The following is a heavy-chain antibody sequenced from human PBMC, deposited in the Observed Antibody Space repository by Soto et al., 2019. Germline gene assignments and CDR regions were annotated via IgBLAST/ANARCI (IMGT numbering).Heavy chain of an antibody. J-gene: IGHJ6*02. CDR3: ARGYYYDSSGYYYYGMDV. D-gene: IGHD3-22*01. V-gene: IGHV1-69*01. CDR2: IIPIFGTA. Sequence: QVQLVQSGAEVKKPGSSVKVSCKASGGTFSSYAISWVRQAPGQGLEWMGGIIPIFGTANYAQKFQGRVTITADEPTSTAYMELSSLRSEDTAVYYCARGYYYDSSGYYYYGMDVWGQGTTVTVSS. CDR1: GGTFSSYA.